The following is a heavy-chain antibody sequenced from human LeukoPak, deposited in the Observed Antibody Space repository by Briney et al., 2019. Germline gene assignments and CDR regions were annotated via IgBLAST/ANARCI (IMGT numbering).Heavy chain of an antibody. CDR2: ISSSGHYI. CDR3: ARDDTAGDYYMDV. J-gene: IGHJ6*03. D-gene: IGHD5-18*01. CDR1: GFTLSIYT. V-gene: IGHV3-21*01. Sequence: GGSLRLSCGASGFTLSIYTMNWVRQAPGKGLEWVSSISSSGHYIYYADSVKGRFTISRDNAKNSLYLQMNSLRAEDTAVYYCARDDTAGDYYMDVWGKGTTVTVSS.